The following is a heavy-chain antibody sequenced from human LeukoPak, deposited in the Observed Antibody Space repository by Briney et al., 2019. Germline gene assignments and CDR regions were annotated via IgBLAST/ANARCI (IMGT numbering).Heavy chain of an antibody. CDR2: MNLNSGVT. D-gene: IGHD2-2*01. Sequence: GASVKVSCTPSGYTFTFNYLHWVRQAPGQGLEWVGWMNLNSGVTVYAQNFQGRVTMTRDTSISTAYMELSSLTSDDTAVYYFTRGAGTSWFDYWGQGSLVTVSS. CDR1: GYTFTFNY. CDR3: TRGAGTSWFDY. J-gene: IGHJ4*02. V-gene: IGHV1-2*02.